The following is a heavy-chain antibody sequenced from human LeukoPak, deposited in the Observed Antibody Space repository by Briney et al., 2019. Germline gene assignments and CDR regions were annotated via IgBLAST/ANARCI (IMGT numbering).Heavy chain of an antibody. CDR3: ARGFPGYCSGGSCYPTWFDP. CDR2: ISSSGSTI. CDR1: GFTFSSYE. Sequence: PGGSLRLSCAASGFTFSSYEMNWVRQAPGKGLEGVSYISSSGSTIYYADSVKGRFTISRDNAKNSLYLQMNSLRAEDTAVYYCARGFPGYCSGGSCYPTWFDPWGQGTLVTVSS. J-gene: IGHJ5*02. V-gene: IGHV3-48*03. D-gene: IGHD2-15*01.